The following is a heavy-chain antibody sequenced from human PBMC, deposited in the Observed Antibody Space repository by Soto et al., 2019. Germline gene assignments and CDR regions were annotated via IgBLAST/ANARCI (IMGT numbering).Heavy chain of an antibody. CDR1: GFSLSTSGVG. CDR3: AHRRFPRGLDY. CDR2: IYWDDDK. J-gene: IGHJ4*02. Sequence: QITLKESGPTLVKPTQTLTLTCTFSGFSLSTSGVGLGWIRQPPGKALEWLALIYWDDDKRYSPSLKSTLTITKDTSKTQVVLTMANMDPVDTATYYCAHRRFPRGLDYWGQGTLVTVSS. D-gene: IGHD3-10*01. V-gene: IGHV2-5*02.